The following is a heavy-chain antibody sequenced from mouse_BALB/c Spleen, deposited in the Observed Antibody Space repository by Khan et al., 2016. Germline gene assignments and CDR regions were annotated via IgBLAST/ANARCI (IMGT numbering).Heavy chain of an antibody. CDR1: GVNMNSTS. CDR3: ASTSNGYYGALDY. J-gene: IGHJ4*01. D-gene: IGHD2-3*01. V-gene: IGHV14-3*02. Sequence: EGQRKEGGGGRGKAGAAVKWGGTAGGVNMNSTSLHFLKHMPEQGLEWIGRIDPANDNTKYDPKFQGKATITADTSSNTAYLQLSSLTSEDTAVYYCASTSNGYYGALDYWGQGTSVPVSS. CDR2: IDPANDNT.